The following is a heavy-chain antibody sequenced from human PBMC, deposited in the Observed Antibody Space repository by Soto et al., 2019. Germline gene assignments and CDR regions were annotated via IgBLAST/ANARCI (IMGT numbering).Heavy chain of an antibody. D-gene: IGHD3-22*01. CDR2: IYWDDDK. CDR1: GFSLSTSGVG. CDR3: AHSRHYYDSSGYYPTRGYFQH. J-gene: IGHJ1*01. Sequence: QITLKESGPTLVKPTQTLTLTCTFSGFSLSTSGVGVGWIRQPPGKALEWLALIYWDDDKRYSPSLKSRLTITKDTPKNKVVLTMTNMDPVDTATYYCAHSRHYYDSSGYYPTRGYFQHWGQGTLVTVSS. V-gene: IGHV2-5*02.